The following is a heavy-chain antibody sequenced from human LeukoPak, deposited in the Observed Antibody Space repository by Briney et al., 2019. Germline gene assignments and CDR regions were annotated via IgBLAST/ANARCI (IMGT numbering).Heavy chain of an antibody. CDR3: ARDWGNSWPDAFDI. Sequence: ASVKVSCKSSGGTFSNHAISWVRQAPGQGLEWMGGIIPIIGTANYAQKFQGRVTITADESTSTAYMELSGLRSEDTAVYYCARDWGNSWPDAFDIWGQGTMVTVSS. CDR1: GGTFSNHA. V-gene: IGHV1-69*13. J-gene: IGHJ3*02. D-gene: IGHD6-13*01. CDR2: IIPIIGTA.